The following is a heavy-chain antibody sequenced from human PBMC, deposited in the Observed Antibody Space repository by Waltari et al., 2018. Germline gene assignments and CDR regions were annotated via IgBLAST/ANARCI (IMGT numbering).Heavy chain of an antibody. CDR2: IYHSGST. J-gene: IGHJ4*02. V-gene: IGHV4-38-2*01. Sequence: QVQLQESGPGLVKPSETLSLTCAVSGYSISSGYYWGWIRQPPGKGLEWIGSIYHSGSTYYNPSLKSRVTISVDTSKNQFSLKLSSVTAADTAVYYCARGGYDFDYWGQGTLVTVSS. CDR1: GYSISSGYY. CDR3: ARGGYDFDY. D-gene: IGHD5-12*01.